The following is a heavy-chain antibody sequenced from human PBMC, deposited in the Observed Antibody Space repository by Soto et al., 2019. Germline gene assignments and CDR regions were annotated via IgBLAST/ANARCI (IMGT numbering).Heavy chain of an antibody. J-gene: IGHJ5*02. V-gene: IGHV4-31*01. Sequence: QVQLQESGPGLVKTSQTLSLTCSVSGGSINSGAYYWSWIRQHPGKGLEWIGYIYYSGSTYYNPSLKSLVTIAVDTSMSQFPLEMCAVTAGDTVVYYYAREGVAYYGFGSYNRCDPWGQGTLVTVSS. CDR2: IYYSGST. CDR1: GGSINSGAYY. CDR3: AREGVAYYGFGSYNRCDP. D-gene: IGHD3-10*01.